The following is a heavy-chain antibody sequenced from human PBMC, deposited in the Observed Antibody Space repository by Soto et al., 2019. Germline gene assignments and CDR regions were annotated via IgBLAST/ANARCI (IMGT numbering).Heavy chain of an antibody. CDR3: ATGPTKYYYYGMDV. CDR2: IYYSGST. D-gene: IGHD2-2*01. CDR1: GGSIRSGGYY. Sequence: PSETLSLTCTFSGGSIRSGGYYLSWIRQHPGKGLEWIGYIYYSGSTYYNPSLKSRVTISVDTSKNQSSLKLSSVTAADTAVYYCATGPTKYYYYGMDVWGQGTTVTVSS. V-gene: IGHV4-31*03. J-gene: IGHJ6*02.